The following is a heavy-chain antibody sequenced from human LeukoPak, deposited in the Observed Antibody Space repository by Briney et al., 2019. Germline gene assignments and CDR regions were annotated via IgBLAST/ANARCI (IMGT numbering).Heavy chain of an antibody. CDR2: INHSGST. CDR3: ARVYDFWSGPHHGMDV. CDR1: GGSFSGYY. D-gene: IGHD3-3*01. J-gene: IGHJ6*02. Sequence: SETLSLTCAVYGGSFSGYYWSWIRQPPGKGLEWIGEINHSGSTNYNPSLKSRVTISVDTSKNQFSLKLSSVTAADTAVYYCARVYDFWSGPHHGMDVGGQGPRVPVPS. V-gene: IGHV4-34*01.